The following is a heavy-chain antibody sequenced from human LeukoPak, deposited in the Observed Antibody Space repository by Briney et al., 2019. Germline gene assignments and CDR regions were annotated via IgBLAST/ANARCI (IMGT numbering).Heavy chain of an antibody. CDR1: GVSVSSGSYY. D-gene: IGHD2-8*02. V-gene: IGHV4-61*01. J-gene: IGHJ4*02. Sequence: SETLSLTCTVSGVSVSSGSYYWSWIRQPPGKGLEWIGYISYTGSTNYNPSLKSRVTISLDTSKKQFSLNLSSVTAADTAVYYCARDTGPFDYWGQGTLVTVSS. CDR2: ISYTGST. CDR3: ARDTGPFDY.